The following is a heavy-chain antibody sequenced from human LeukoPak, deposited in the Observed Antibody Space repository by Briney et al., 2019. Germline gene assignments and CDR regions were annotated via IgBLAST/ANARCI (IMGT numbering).Heavy chain of an antibody. V-gene: IGHV4-39*01. CDR1: GGSISSSGYY. Sequence: SETLSLTCTVSGGSISSSGYYWGWIRQPPGKGLEWIGSIYNSGSTYYNPSLKSRVTMSVDTSKNQFSLKLSSVTAADTAVYYCARRANVVTPAFWFDPWGQGTLVTVSS. CDR3: ARRANVVTPAFWFDP. CDR2: IYNSGST. D-gene: IGHD4-23*01. J-gene: IGHJ5*02.